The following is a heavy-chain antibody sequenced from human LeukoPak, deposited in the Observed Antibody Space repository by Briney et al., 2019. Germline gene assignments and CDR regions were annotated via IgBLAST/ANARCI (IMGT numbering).Heavy chain of an antibody. CDR1: GFTVSSNY. D-gene: IGHD5-24*01. J-gene: IGHJ4*02. Sequence: PGGSLRLSCAASGFTVSSNYMNWVRQAPGKGLEWVGRIKSKSDGGTTDSSAPVKGRFTISRDDSKNTLYLQMNSLKTEDTAVYYCTKGHPISDNWYDYWGQGTLVTVSS. CDR2: IKSKSDGGTT. CDR3: TKGHPISDNWYDY. V-gene: IGHV3-15*01.